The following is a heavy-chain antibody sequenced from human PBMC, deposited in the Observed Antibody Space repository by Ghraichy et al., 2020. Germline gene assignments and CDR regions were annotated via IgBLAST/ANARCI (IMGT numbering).Heavy chain of an antibody. D-gene: IGHD6-6*01. V-gene: IGHV4-34*01. Sequence: SETLSLTCAVYGGSFSGYYWSWIRQPPGKGLEWIGEINHSGSTNYNPSLKSRVTISVDTSKNQFSLKLSSVTAADTAVYYCARGRFTRRAGAFDIWGQGTMVTVSS. J-gene: IGHJ3*02. CDR1: GGSFSGYY. CDR3: ARGRFTRRAGAFDI. CDR2: INHSGST.